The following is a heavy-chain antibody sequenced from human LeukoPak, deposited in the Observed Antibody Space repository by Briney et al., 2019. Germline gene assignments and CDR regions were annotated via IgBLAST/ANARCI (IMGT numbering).Heavy chain of an antibody. CDR2: INPYNGGT. D-gene: IGHD5-12*01. CDR1: GYTFTGYY. CDR3: ARDPSNSGYDYLYYFDY. J-gene: IGHJ4*02. Sequence: ASVKVSCKASGYTFTGYYMHWVRQAPGQGLEWMGWINPYNGGTNYAQKFQGRVNMTRDMSISTAYMEMSRLRSDDTAVYYCARDPSNSGYDYLYYFDYWGQGTLVTVSS. V-gene: IGHV1-2*02.